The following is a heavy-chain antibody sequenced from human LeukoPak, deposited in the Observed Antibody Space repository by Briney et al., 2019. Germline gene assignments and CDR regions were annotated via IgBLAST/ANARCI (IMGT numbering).Heavy chain of an antibody. Sequence: SETLSLTCAVYGGSFSGYYWSWIRQPPGKGLEWIGEINHGGSTNYNPSLKSRVTISVDTSKNQFSLKLSSVTAADTAVYYCARGQDIVVVVAARVGYFDYWGQGTLVTVSS. CDR3: ARGQDIVVVVAARVGYFDY. V-gene: IGHV4-34*01. CDR2: INHGGST. D-gene: IGHD2-15*01. J-gene: IGHJ4*02. CDR1: GGSFSGYY.